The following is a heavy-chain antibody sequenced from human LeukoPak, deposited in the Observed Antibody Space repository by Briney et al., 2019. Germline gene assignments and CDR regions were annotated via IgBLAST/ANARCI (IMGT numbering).Heavy chain of an antibody. CDR3: ARGYYYVSSGRRRDAFDI. V-gene: IGHV1-69*10. CDR1: GGTFSSYA. CDR2: IIPILGIA. D-gene: IGHD3-22*01. J-gene: IGHJ3*02. Sequence: ASVKVSCKASGGTFSSYAISWVRQAPGQGLEWMGGIIPILGIANYAQKFQGRVTITADKSTSTAYMELSSLRSEDTAMYYCARGYYYVSSGRRRDAFDIWGQGTMVTVSS.